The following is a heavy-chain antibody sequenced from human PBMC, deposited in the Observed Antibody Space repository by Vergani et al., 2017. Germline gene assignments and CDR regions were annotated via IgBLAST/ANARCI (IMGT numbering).Heavy chain of an antibody. V-gene: IGHV4-61*02. J-gene: IGHJ5*02. CDR2: VYTNGNT. CDR3: GKEGERYCTTADCYMWCWFDP. Sequence: QVQLQESGPRLVKPSQTLSLTCTVSGDSLSSGNFYWNWIRQPAGKGLEWIGRVYTNGNTNYNPSLKSRVTLSIDTSKNQFSLKMTSVTAPDTAVYYCGKEGERYCTTADCYMWCWFDPWGQGTLVIVSS. CDR1: GDSLSSGNFY. D-gene: IGHD2-8*01.